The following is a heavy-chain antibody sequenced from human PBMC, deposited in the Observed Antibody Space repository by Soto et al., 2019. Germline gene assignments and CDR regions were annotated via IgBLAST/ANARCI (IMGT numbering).Heavy chain of an antibody. D-gene: IGHD3-3*02. J-gene: IGHJ1*01. Sequence: GKGLEWVANIKQDGSERYYVDSVKGRFTISRDNAQNSLYLQMNSLRAEDTAVYFCVRDQWRGYGGKQGSFGIWGQGTLVSVSS. CDR2: IKQDGSER. CDR3: VRDQWRGYGGKQGSFGI. V-gene: IGHV3-7*01.